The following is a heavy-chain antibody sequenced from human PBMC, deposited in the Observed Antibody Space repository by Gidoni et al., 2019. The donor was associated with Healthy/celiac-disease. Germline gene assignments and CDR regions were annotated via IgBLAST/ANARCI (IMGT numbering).Heavy chain of an antibody. CDR1: GFTFSSYA. Sequence: QVQLVESGGGVVQPGRSLRLSCAASGFTFSSYAMHWVRQAPGKGLEWVAVISYDGSNKYYADSVKGRFTISRDNSKNTLYLQMNSLRAEDTAVYYCARDRGYFDWLNYYYYGMDVWGQGTTVTVSS. D-gene: IGHD3-9*01. V-gene: IGHV3-30*01. CDR3: ARDRGYFDWLNYYYYGMDV. CDR2: ISYDGSNK. J-gene: IGHJ6*02.